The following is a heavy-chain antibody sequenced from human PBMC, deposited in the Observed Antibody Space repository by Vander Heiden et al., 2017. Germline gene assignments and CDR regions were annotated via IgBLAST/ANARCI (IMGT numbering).Heavy chain of an antibody. CDR2: ISYDGSNK. V-gene: IGHV3-30*18. J-gene: IGHJ6*02. D-gene: IGHD5-18*01. CDR3: AKDREGYSWGMDV. CDR1: GFTFRSSG. Sequence: QVQLVASGGGVVQPGRSLRLSCAASGFTFRSSGMHWVRQAPGKGLEWVAFISYDGSNKYYADSVKGRFTISRDNSKNTLYLQMNSLRAEDTAVYYCAKDREGYSWGMDVWGQGTTVTVSS.